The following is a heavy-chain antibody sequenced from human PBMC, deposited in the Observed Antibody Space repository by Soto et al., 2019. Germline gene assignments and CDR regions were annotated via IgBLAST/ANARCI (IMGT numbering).Heavy chain of an antibody. CDR1: GGSISSYY. V-gene: IGHV4-59*01. D-gene: IGHD3-16*01. J-gene: IGHJ6*03. CDR2: IYYSGST. Sequence: SETLSLTCTVSGGSISSYYWSWIRQPPGKGLEWIGYIYYSGSTNYNPSLKSRVTISVDTSKNQFSLKLSSVTAADTAVYYCAREKAGPFGYGGDYHYYSPDVWGKATTGTLSS. CDR3: AREKAGPFGYGGDYHYYSPDV.